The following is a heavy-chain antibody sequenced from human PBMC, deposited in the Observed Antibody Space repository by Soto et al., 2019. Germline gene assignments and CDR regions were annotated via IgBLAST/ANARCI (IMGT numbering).Heavy chain of an antibody. CDR2: IKQDGSEE. J-gene: IGHJ4*02. Sequence: EVQLVESGGGLVQPGGPLRLSCVASGFPFSGHWMSWVRQAAGKGLEWVANIKQDGSEEHYVDSVKGRFTVSRDNAKNSLHLQMNSLRAEDTAVYYCARVVGATNTLHNWGQGTLVTVSS. D-gene: IGHD1-26*01. CDR3: ARVVGATNTLHN. V-gene: IGHV3-7*01. CDR1: GFPFSGHW.